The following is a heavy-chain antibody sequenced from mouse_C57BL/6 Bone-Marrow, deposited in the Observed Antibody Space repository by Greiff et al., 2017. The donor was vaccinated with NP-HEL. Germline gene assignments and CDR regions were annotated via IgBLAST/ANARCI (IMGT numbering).Heavy chain of an antibody. CDR1: GYTFTSYW. V-gene: IGHV1-52*01. D-gene: IGHD1-1*01. Sequence: QVQLQQSGAELVRPGSSVKLSCKASGYTFTSYWMHWVKQRPIQGLEWIGNIDPSDSETHYNQKFKDKATLTVDKSSSTAYMQLSSLTSEDSAVYYCARFTTVVARYAMDYWGQGTSVTVSS. CDR2: IDPSDSET. CDR3: ARFTTVVARYAMDY. J-gene: IGHJ4*01.